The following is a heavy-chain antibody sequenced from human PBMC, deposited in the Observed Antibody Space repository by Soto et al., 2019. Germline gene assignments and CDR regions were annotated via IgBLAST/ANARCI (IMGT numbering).Heavy chain of an antibody. J-gene: IGHJ5*02. CDR3: AKDHGSGVVVAASGWFDL. CDR2: ISYDGSNK. D-gene: IGHD2-15*01. Sequence: QVQLVESGGGVVQPGRSLRLSCAASGFTFSSYGMHWVRQAPGKGLEWVAVISYDGSNKYYADSVKGRFTISRDNSKNTLYLQMNSLRAEDTAVYYCAKDHGSGVVVAASGWFDLWGQGTLVTVSS. CDR1: GFTFSSYG. V-gene: IGHV3-30*18.